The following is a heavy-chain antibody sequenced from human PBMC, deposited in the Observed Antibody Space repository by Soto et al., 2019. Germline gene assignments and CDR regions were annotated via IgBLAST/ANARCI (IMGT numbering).Heavy chain of an antibody. CDR3: ARHGGVEYYYDSSGTKDAFDI. Sequence: GESLKISCKGSGYSFTSYWIGWVRQMPGKGLEWMGIIYPGDSDTRYSPSFQGQVTISADKSISTAYLQWSSLKASDTAMYYCARHGGVEYYYDSSGTKDAFDIWGQGTMVT. D-gene: IGHD3-22*01. V-gene: IGHV5-51*01. CDR1: GYSFTSYW. CDR2: IYPGDSDT. J-gene: IGHJ3*02.